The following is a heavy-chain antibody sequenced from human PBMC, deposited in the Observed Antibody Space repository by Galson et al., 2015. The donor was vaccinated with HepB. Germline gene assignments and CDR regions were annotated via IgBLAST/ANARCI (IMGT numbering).Heavy chain of an antibody. CDR2: ISGRGTT. CDR3: ARLEVGDFRGGSESFDY. V-gene: IGHV3-66*02. Sequence: SLRLSCAVPGFTVSLNYMSWVRQAPGKGLEWVSAISGRGTTNYANSVKGRFTISRDNSITTLYLQMNSLRVEDTALYYCARLEVGDFRGGSESFDYWGRGTLVTVSS. J-gene: IGHJ4*02. D-gene: IGHD3-3*01. CDR1: GFTVSLNY.